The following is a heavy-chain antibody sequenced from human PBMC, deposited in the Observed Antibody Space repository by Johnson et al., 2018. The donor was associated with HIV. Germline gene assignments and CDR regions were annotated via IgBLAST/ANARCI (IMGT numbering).Heavy chain of an antibody. J-gene: IGHJ3*02. D-gene: IGHD3-16*01. CDR1: GFTFSSYA. CDR2: IRSNGGST. CDR3: ARGGWGQAFDI. Sequence: VQLVESGGGLVQPGGSLRLSCAASGFTFSSYAMSWVRQAPGKGLEHVSGIRSNGGSTEYVNSVKGRFTISRDNSKNTLYLQMASLRADDMAVYDCARGGWGQAFDIRGQGTMVTVSS. V-gene: IGHV3-64*01.